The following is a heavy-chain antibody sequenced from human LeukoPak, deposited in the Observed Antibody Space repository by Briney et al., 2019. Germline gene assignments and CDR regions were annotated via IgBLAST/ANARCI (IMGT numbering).Heavy chain of an antibody. CDR2: INSDGSST. CDR3: ARDEYCSGGSCYPYNWFDP. V-gene: IGHV3-74*01. CDR1: GFTFSSYW. J-gene: IGHJ5*02. Sequence: TGGSLTLSCAASGFTFSSYWMHWVRQAPGKGLVWVSRINSDGSSTSYADSVKGRFTISRDNAKNTLYLQMNSLRAEDTAVYYCARDEYCSGGSCYPYNWFDPWGQGTLVTVSS. D-gene: IGHD2-15*01.